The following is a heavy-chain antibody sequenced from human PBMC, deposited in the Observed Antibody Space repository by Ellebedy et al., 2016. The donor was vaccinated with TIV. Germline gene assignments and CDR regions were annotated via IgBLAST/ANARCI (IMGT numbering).Heavy chain of an antibody. J-gene: IGHJ4*02. CDR2: ISGSGDK. V-gene: IGHV3-23*01. D-gene: IGHD5-18*01. CDR3: AKDSLGYAGLFDY. Sequence: GESLKISCAASGFTFSSYAMSWVRQAPGKGLEWVSTISGSGDKYYSDSVKGRFTISRDNSKNTLFLQINSLRAEDTAVYFCAKDSLGYAGLFDYWGQGTLVTVSS. CDR1: GFTFSSYA.